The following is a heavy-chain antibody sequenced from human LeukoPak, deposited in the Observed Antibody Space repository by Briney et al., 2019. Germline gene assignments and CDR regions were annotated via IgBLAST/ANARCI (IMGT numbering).Heavy chain of an antibody. J-gene: IGHJ4*02. CDR1: GYTFTSYG. CDR2: INTNTGNP. D-gene: IGHD4-17*01. CDR3: ARPDPYGDYYSVFDY. Sequence: ASVKVSCKASGYTFTSYGISWVRQAPGQGLEWMGWINTNTGNPTYAQGFTGRFVFSLDTSVSTAYLQISSLKAEDTAVYYCARPDPYGDYYSVFDYWGQGTLVTVSS. V-gene: IGHV7-4-1*02.